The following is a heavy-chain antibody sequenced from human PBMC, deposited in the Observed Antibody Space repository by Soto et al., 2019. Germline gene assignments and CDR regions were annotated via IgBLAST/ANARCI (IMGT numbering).Heavy chain of an antibody. CDR1: GFTFSNAW. D-gene: IGHD2-15*01. CDR3: NTVGSGGSGYS. V-gene: IGHV3-15*01. J-gene: IGHJ4*02. CDR2: IKSKTDGGTT. Sequence: EVQLVESGGGLVKPGGSLRLSCAASGFTFSNAWMSWVRQAPGKGLEWVGRIKSKTDGGTTDYAAPVKGRFTISRDDSKNTLYRQMNSLKTEDTAVYYFNTVGSGGSGYSWGQGTLVTVSS.